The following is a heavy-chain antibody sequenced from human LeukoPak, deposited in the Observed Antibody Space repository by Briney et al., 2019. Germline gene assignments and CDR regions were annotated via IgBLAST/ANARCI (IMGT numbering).Heavy chain of an antibody. CDR2: INHSGST. CDR3: ARYYRSYYRYAFDI. CDR1: GGSISSGSYY. V-gene: IGHV4-39*07. Sequence: PSETLSLTCTVSGGSISSGSYYWSWIRQPPGKGLEWIGEINHSGSTNYNPSLKSRVTISVDTSKNQFSLKLSSVTAADTAVYYCARYYRSYYRYAFDIWGQGTMVTVSS. D-gene: IGHD1-26*01. J-gene: IGHJ3*02.